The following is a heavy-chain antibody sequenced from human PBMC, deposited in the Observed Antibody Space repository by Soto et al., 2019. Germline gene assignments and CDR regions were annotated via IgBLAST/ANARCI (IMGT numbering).Heavy chain of an antibody. CDR3: AKDEYYYDSSGYYFDY. D-gene: IGHD3-22*01. CDR1: GFTFSSYA. V-gene: IGHV3-23*01. Sequence: GSLRLSWAASGFTFSSYAMSWVRQTPGKGLEGVSAISGSGGSTYYADSVKGRFTISRDNSKNTLYLQMNSLRAEDTAVYYCAKDEYYYDSSGYYFDYWGQGTLVTVSS. CDR2: ISGSGGST. J-gene: IGHJ4*02.